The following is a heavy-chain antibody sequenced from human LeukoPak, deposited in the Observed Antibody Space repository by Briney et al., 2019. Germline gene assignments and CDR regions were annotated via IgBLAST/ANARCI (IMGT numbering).Heavy chain of an antibody. Sequence: GGSLRLSCAVSGFTFSSYAMSWVRQAPGKGLEWVSAISGSGTSTYYADSVKGRFTISRDNSKNTLYLQMNSLRAEDTAVYYCAKGKLTTASSGLDYWGQGTLVTVSS. V-gene: IGHV3-23*01. CDR3: AKGKLTTASSGLDY. D-gene: IGHD4/OR15-4a*01. CDR2: ISGSGTST. J-gene: IGHJ4*02. CDR1: GFTFSSYA.